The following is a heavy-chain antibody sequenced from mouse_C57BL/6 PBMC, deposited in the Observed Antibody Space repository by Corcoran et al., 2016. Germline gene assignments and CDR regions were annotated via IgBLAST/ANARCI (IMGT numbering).Heavy chain of an antibody. CDR2: IYPRDGST. J-gene: IGHJ2*01. CDR3: ARSGGNYGEYYVDY. D-gene: IGHD2-1*01. Sequence: QVQLQQSGPELVKPGASVKLSYTASGYTFTSYDINWVKQRPGQGLEWLGWIYPRDGSTKYNEKFKGKATLTVDTSSSTAYMELPSLTAEDSDVYCLARSGGNYGEYYVDYWGQGTTLTVSS. V-gene: IGHV1-85*01. CDR1: GYTFTSYD.